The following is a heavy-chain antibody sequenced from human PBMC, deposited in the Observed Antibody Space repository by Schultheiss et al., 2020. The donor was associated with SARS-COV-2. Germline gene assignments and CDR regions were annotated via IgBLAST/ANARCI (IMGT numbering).Heavy chain of an antibody. CDR2: IYTSGST. J-gene: IGHJ3*02. CDR1: GGSISSYY. D-gene: IGHD3-16*01. Sequence: SETLSLTCTVSGGSISSYYWSWIRQPAGKGLEWIGRIYTSGSTNYNPSLKSRVTISVDTSKNQFSLKLSSVTAADTAVYYCVWGSATDAFDIWGQGTMVTVSS. CDR3: VWGSATDAFDI. V-gene: IGHV4-4*07.